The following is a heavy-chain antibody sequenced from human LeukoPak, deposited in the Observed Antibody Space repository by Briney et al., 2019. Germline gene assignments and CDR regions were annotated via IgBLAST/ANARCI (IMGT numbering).Heavy chain of an antibody. J-gene: IGHJ4*02. D-gene: IGHD6-19*01. V-gene: IGHV1-18*01. CDR2: ISAYNGDT. CDR3: ARDPSNTSGWYAWADY. CDR1: GFTFTRYG. Sequence: GASVKVPCKASGFTFTRYGISWVRQAPGQGLEWMGWISAYNGDTKYAHKFQDRLTMTTDTSTSTAYKELRSLRSDDTAVYYCARDPSNTSGWYAWADYWGQGTLVTVSS.